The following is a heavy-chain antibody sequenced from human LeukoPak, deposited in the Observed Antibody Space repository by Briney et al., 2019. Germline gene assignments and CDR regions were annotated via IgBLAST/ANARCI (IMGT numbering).Heavy chain of an antibody. Sequence: TSETLSLTHTVSGGSIQSCYWIWIRQPPGKGLECIGHIYYTGSTYYKPSLESRVTISVDTAKNLISLKLSSVTAADTAVYYCAKHPERGSEARSTWGQGTLVTVSS. V-gene: IGHV4-59*01. CDR1: GGSIQSCY. J-gene: IGHJ5*02. CDR3: AKHPERGSEARST. D-gene: IGHD1-14*01. CDR2: IYYTGST.